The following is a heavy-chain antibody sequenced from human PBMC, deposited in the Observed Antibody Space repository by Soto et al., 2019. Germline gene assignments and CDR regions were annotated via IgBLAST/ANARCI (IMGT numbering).Heavy chain of an antibody. CDR1: GYSFTSYW. CDR2: IDPSDSYT. CDR3: ARLLPDCSGGSCYLR. V-gene: IGHV5-10-1*01. D-gene: IGHD2-15*01. Sequence: GESLKISCQGSGYSFTSYWISWVRQMPGKGLEWMGRIDPSDSYTNYSPSFQGHVTISADKSISTAYLQWSSLKASDTAMYYCARLLPDCSGGSCYLRWGQGTLVTVSS. J-gene: IGHJ4*02.